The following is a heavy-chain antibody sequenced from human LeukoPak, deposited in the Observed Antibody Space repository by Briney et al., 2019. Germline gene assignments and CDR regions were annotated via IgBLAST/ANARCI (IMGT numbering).Heavy chain of an antibody. Sequence: PGGSLRLSCAASGFTFSSYWMHWVRQTPGKGLVWVSRINTDGSTTSYADSVKGRFTISRDNAKNTVYLQMSSLRADDTAVYYCTRPLMGGTRLLYWGQGTLVTVSA. CDR1: GFTFSSYW. V-gene: IGHV3-74*01. D-gene: IGHD1-26*01. CDR3: TRPLMGGTRLLY. J-gene: IGHJ4*02. CDR2: INTDGSTT.